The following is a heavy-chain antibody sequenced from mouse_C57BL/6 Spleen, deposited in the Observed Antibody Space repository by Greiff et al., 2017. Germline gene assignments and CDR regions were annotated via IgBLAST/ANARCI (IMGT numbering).Heavy chain of an antibody. V-gene: IGHV1-80*01. Sequence: VQLQQSGAELVKPGASVKISCKASGYAFSSYWMNWVKQRPGKGLEWIGQIYPGDGDTNYNGKFKGKATLTADKSSSTAYMQLRSLTSEDSAVYFCARSTAQATWDYWGQGTTLTVSS. CDR2: IYPGDGDT. CDR3: ARSTAQATWDY. CDR1: GYAFSSYW. D-gene: IGHD3-2*02. J-gene: IGHJ2*01.